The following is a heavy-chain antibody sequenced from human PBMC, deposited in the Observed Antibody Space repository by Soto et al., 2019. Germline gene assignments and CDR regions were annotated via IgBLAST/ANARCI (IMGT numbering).Heavy chain of an antibody. V-gene: IGHV3-30-3*01. Sequence: QVQLVESGGGVVQPGRSLRLSCAASGFTFSSYAMHWVRQAPGKGLEWVAVISYEGSNNYYADSVKGRFTISRDNSKNTLYRQRNSLIAEDTAVYYCARINWDGRFRFGEVLSYYYYGMDVWGQGTTVTVSS. J-gene: IGHJ6*02. CDR3: ARINWDGRFRFGEVLSYYYYGMDV. CDR2: ISYEGSNN. CDR1: GFTFSSYA. D-gene: IGHD3-10*01.